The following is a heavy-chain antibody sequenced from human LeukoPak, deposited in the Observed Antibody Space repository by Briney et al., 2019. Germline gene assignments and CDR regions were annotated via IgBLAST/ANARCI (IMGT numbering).Heavy chain of an antibody. V-gene: IGHV4-59*01. CDR3: ARVFRAAAVDY. Sequence: SETLSLTCTVSGGSISSYYWSWIRQPPGKGLDWIGFIYHNGRTDYNPSLKSRVTISADTSKNQFSLRLSSVTAADTAVYYCARVFRAAAVDYWGQGTLVTVSS. J-gene: IGHJ4*02. CDR2: IYHNGRT. D-gene: IGHD6-13*01. CDR1: GGSISSYY.